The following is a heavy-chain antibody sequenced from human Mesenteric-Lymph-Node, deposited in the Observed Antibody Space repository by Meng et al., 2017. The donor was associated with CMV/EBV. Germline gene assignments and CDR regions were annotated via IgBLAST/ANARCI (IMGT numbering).Heavy chain of an antibody. V-gene: IGHV3-33*08. Sequence: GESLKISCAASGFTFSSYWMSWVRQAPGKGLEWVAVRWYDGSSEYYADSVKGRFTVSRDNSKNTLYLQMNSLRADDTAVYYCARDTGPYYYGMDIWGQGTTVTVSS. J-gene: IGHJ6*02. CDR1: GFTFSSYW. D-gene: IGHD2-8*02. CDR3: ARDTGPYYYGMDI. CDR2: RWYDGSSE.